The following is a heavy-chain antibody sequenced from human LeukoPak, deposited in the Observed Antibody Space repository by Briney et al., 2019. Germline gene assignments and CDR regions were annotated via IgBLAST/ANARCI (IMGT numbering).Heavy chain of an antibody. J-gene: IGHJ4*02. CDR1: GFTFSSYS. CDR3: ARDSPYDFWSGYRSTTPYYFDY. CDR2: ISCSSSTI. D-gene: IGHD3-3*01. Sequence: GGSLRLSCAASGFTFSSYSMNWVRQAPGRGLEWVSYISCSSSTIYYPDSVKGRFTISRDNAKNTLYLQMNSLRDEDTAVYYCARDSPYDFWSGYRSTTPYYFDYWGQGTLVTVSS. V-gene: IGHV3-48*02.